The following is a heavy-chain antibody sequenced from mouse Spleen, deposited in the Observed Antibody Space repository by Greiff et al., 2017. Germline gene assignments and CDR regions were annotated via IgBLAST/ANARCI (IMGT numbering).Heavy chain of an antibody. CDR1: GYTFTSYW. CDR2: IDPSDSYT. Sequence: QVQLKQSGAELVRPGTSVKLSCKASGYTFTSYWMHWVKQRPGQGLEWIGVIDPSDSYTNYNQKFKGKATLTVDTSSSTAYMQLSSLTSEDSAVYYCARSYYRYDVGYAMDYWGQGTSVTVSS. CDR3: ARSYYRYDVGYAMDY. J-gene: IGHJ4*01. D-gene: IGHD2-14*01. V-gene: IGHV1-59*01.